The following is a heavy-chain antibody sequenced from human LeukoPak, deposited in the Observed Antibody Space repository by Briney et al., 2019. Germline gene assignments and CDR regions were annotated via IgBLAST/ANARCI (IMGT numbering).Heavy chain of an antibody. V-gene: IGHV3-20*04. D-gene: IGHD6-13*01. CDR3: ARVYMRSSWPDAFDI. CDR2: INWNGGST. Sequence: PGGSLRLSCAASGFTFDDYGMSWVRQAPGKGLEWVSGINWNGGSTGYADSVKGRFTISRDNAKNSLYLQMSSLRAEDTAVYYCARVYMRSSWPDAFDIWGQGTMVTVSS. CDR1: GFTFDDYG. J-gene: IGHJ3*02.